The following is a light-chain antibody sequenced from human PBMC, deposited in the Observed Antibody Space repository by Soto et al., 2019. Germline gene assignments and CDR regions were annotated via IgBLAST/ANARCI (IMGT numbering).Light chain of an antibody. J-gene: IGLJ1*01. V-gene: IGLV1-51*01. CDR1: SSNIGNNY. CDR3: NSYVAGSNV. Sequence: QSVLTQPPSVSAAPGQKVTISCSGSSSNIGNNYVSWYQQFPGTAPKLLTYDNNKRPSGIPDRFSGSKSGSTASLTVSGLQTEDEADYYCNSYVAGSNVFGTGTKV. CDR2: DNN.